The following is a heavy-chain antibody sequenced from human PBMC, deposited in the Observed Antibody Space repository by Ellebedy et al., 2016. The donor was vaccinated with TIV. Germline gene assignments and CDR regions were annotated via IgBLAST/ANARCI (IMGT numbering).Heavy chain of an antibody. CDR1: GGSITRSTYY. Sequence: SETLSLTCTVSGGSITRSTYYWGWIRQSPQKGLEWIGSIYYTGSTFYNPSLKRRVTISVDTSKSPFFLRLTSVTAADTAVYYCARWFGELLYVRWFDPWGQGTLVTVSS. CDR3: ARWFGELLYVRWFDP. CDR2: IYYTGST. V-gene: IGHV4-39*01. J-gene: IGHJ5*02. D-gene: IGHD3-10*01.